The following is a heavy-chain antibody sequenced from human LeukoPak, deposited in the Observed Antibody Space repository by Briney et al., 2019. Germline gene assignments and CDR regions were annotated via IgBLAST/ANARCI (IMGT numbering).Heavy chain of an antibody. CDR1: GYTFTGYY. V-gene: IGHV1-2*04. J-gene: IGHJ4*02. D-gene: IGHD6-19*01. CDR3: ARGYKPGYSSGWSIFDY. CDR2: INPNSGGT. Sequence: ASVKLSCKASGYTFTGYYMHWVRQAPGQGLEWMGWINPNSGGTNYAQKFQGWVTMTRDTSISTAYMELSRLRSDDTAVYYCARGYKPGYSSGWSIFDYWGQGTLVTVSS.